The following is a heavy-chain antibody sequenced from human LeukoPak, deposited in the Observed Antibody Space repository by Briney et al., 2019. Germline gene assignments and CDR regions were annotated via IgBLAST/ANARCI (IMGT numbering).Heavy chain of an antibody. CDR3: ARDSDPNLEGNFCSGQGYYYYYMDV. CDR2: IYTSGST. J-gene: IGHJ6*03. D-gene: IGHD2-15*01. CDR1: GGPISSYY. Sequence: PSETLSLTCTVSGGPISSYYWSWIRQPAGKGLEWIGRIYTSGSTNYNPSLKSRVTMSVDTSKNQFSLKPSSVTAADTAVYYCARDSDPNLEGNFCSGQGYYYYYMDVWGQGTLVTVSS. V-gene: IGHV4-4*07.